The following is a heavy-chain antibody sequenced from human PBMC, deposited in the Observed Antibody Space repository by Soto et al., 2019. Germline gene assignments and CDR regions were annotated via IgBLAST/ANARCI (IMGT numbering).Heavy chain of an antibody. CDR3: AKDMLAATYDAFDI. CDR2: ISWNSGSI. Sequence: EVQLVESGGGLVQPGRSPRLSCAASGFTFDDYAMHWVRQAPGKGLEWVSGISWNSGSIGYADSVKGRFTISRDNAKNSLYLQMNSLRAEDTALYYCAKDMLAATYDAFDIWGQGTMVTVSS. J-gene: IGHJ3*02. V-gene: IGHV3-9*01. CDR1: GFTFDDYA. D-gene: IGHD2-15*01.